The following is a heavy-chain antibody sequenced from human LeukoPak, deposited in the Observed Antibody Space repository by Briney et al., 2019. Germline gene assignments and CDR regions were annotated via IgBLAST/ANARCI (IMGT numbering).Heavy chain of an antibody. CDR1: GFTFSDYY. D-gene: IGHD2-2*01. CDR3: ARDVYCSSTSYCYWFFDL. V-gene: IGHV3-11*04. Sequence: GGSLRLSCAASGFTFSDYYMSWIRQAPGKGLEWVSYISSISSSTIYYADSVKGRFTISRDNAKNSLYLQMNSLRAEDTAVYYCARDVYCSSTSYCYWFFDLWGRGTLVTVSS. J-gene: IGHJ2*01. CDR2: ISSISSSTI.